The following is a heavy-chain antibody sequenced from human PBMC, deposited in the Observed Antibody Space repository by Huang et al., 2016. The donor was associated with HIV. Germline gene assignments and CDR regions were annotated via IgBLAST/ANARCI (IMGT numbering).Heavy chain of an antibody. D-gene: IGHD2-15*01. Sequence: QVHLVESGGGVVQPGGSLRLSCAASGFKLSGFGMHWVRQAAGKGREWVAVISYDGRSQSYTDSVKGRFTLSRDNSDNTLSLQMKGLRPDDTAVYYCAKESRWFSDFDHWGQGVLVSVSS. CDR2: ISYDGRSQ. V-gene: IGHV3-30*18. J-gene: IGHJ4*02. CDR1: GFKLSGFG. CDR3: AKESRWFSDFDH.